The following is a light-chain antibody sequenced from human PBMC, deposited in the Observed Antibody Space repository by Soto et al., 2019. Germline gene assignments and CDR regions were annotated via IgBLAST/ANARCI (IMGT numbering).Light chain of an antibody. CDR3: SSYTTSNTRQIV. V-gene: IGLV2-14*03. Sequence: QSALNQPASVSGSAGQSITISCTGTSSDVGGYNYVSWYQHHPGKAPKLMIYDVSNRPSGVSNRFSGPKSGNAASLTISGLQPEDEADYYCSSYTTSNTRQIVFGTGTKVTVL. J-gene: IGLJ1*01. CDR2: DVS. CDR1: SSDVGGYNY.